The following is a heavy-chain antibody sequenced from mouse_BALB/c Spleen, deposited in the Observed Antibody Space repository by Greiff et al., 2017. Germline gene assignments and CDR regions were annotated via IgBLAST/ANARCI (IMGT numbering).Heavy chain of an antibody. V-gene: IGHV1-54*01. Sequence: QVQLQQSGAELVRPGTSVKVSCKASGYAFTNYLIEWVKQRPGQGLEWIGVINPGSGGTNHNEKFKGKATLTADKSSSTAYMQLSSLTSDDSAVYFCAREYEGYAMDYWGQGTSVTVSS. D-gene: IGHD2-10*02. J-gene: IGHJ4*01. CDR3: AREYEGYAMDY. CDR1: GYAFTNYL. CDR2: INPGSGGT.